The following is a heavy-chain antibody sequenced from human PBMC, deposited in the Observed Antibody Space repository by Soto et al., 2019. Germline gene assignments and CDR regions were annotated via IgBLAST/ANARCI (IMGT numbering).Heavy chain of an antibody. CDR3: ARELTPDSSGYYAAPYNWFDP. J-gene: IGHJ5*02. CDR1: GGTFSSYA. V-gene: IGHV1-69*13. Sequence: ASVKVSCKASGGTFSSYAISWVRQAPGQGLEWMGGIIPIFGTANYAQKFQGRVTITADESTSTAYMELSSLGSEETAVYYCARELTPDSSGYYAAPYNWFDPWGQGTLVTVSS. CDR2: IIPIFGTA. D-gene: IGHD3-22*01.